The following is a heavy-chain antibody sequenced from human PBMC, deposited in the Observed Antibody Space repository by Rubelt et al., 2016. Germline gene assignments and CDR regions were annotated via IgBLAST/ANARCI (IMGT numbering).Heavy chain of an antibody. CDR3: ARDHSSGWYLEGFFDY. V-gene: IGHV4-59*12. D-gene: IGHD6-19*01. J-gene: IGHJ4*02. Sequence: QVQLQESGPGLVKPSETLSLTCTVSGGSISSYYWSWIRQPPGKGLEWIGRIYHSGSTYYNPSLTSRVPISVDTSKIQFSLKLSSVTAADTAVYYCARDHSSGWYLEGFFDYWGQGTLVTVSS. CDR2: IYHSGST. CDR1: GGSISSYY.